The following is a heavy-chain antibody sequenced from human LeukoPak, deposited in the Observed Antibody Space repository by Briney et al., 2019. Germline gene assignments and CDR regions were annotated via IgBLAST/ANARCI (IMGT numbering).Heavy chain of an antibody. V-gene: IGHV4-39*07. CDR2: IYYSGTT. D-gene: IGHD3-3*01. CDR3: ARIYDFWSGYSRPNNWFDP. Sequence: SETLSLTCTVSGGSISSGNYYWGWICQPPEKGLDWIASIYYSGTTYYNPSLRSRVTISVDMSKNQFSLNLNSVTAADTAVYYCARIYDFWSGYSRPNNWFDPWGQGTLVTVSS. J-gene: IGHJ5*02. CDR1: GGSISSGNYY.